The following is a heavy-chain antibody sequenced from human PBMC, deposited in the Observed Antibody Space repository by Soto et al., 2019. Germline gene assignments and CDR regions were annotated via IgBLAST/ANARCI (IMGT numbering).Heavy chain of an antibody. D-gene: IGHD2-15*01. Sequence: EVQLLESGGGLVQPGGSLRLSCAASGFTFSSYAMSWVRQAPGKGLEWVSAISGSGGSTYYADSVKGRFTISRDNSKNTLYLQMNSLRSEDTSVYYCEKLLLYDTDAFDIWGQGTMVTVSS. J-gene: IGHJ3*02. CDR3: EKLLLYDTDAFDI. V-gene: IGHV3-23*01. CDR2: ISGSGGST. CDR1: GFTFSSYA.